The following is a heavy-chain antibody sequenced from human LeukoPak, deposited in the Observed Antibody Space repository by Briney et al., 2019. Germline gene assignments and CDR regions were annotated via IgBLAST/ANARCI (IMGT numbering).Heavy chain of an antibody. J-gene: IGHJ4*02. CDR3: TRDALYGYCADY. V-gene: IGHV3-49*04. CDR1: GFTFGDYA. CDR2: IRSKTYGGTT. D-gene: IGHD3-22*01. Sequence: GGSLRLSCTASGFTFGDYAMSWVRQAPGKGLEWVGFIRSKTYGGTTEYAASVKGRFTISRDDSKSIAYLQMNSLKTEDTAVYYCTRDALYGYCADYWGQGTLVTVSS.